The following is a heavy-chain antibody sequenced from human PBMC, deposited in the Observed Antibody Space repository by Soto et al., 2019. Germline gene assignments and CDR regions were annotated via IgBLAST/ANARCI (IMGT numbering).Heavy chain of an antibody. Sequence: PSETLSLTCTVSGGSINAFFWSWVRQPPGKGLESIGYIFYSGSTNYNPSLKSRVTISLDTSKTQFSLNLTSVTAADTAVYYCATQTGLYYYGMDVWGQGTTGTSP. CDR3: ATQTGLYYYGMDV. CDR2: IFYSGST. V-gene: IGHV4-59*01. J-gene: IGHJ6*02. CDR1: GGSINAFF.